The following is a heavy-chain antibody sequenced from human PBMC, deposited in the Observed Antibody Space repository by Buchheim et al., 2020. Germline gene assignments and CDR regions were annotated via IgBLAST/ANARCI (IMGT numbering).Heavy chain of an antibody. J-gene: IGHJ3*02. CDR1: GFSFTAYW. Sequence: EVQLVESGGGLVQPGGSLRLSCAASGFSFTAYWMAWVRQAPGKGLEWVANIKEDGSEKYYVDSVKGRFAISRDNAKNSLYLQMNSLGAEDTAVFYCVGDPPNSGYAFDIWGQGT. V-gene: IGHV3-7*01. CDR2: IKEDGSEK. D-gene: IGHD1-26*01. CDR3: VGDPPNSGYAFDI.